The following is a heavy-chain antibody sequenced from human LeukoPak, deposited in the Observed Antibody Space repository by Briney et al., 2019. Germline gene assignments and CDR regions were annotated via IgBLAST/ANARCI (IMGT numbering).Heavy chain of an antibody. Sequence: ASVKISCKASGGTFSSYAISWVRQAPGQGLEWMGGIIPIFGTANYAQKFQGRVTITTDESTSTAYMELSSLRSEDTAVYYCARVTLGPNYYYYYMDVWGKGTTVTVSS. CDR1: GGTFSSYA. D-gene: IGHD1-26*01. V-gene: IGHV1-69*05. J-gene: IGHJ6*03. CDR3: ARVTLGPNYYYYYMDV. CDR2: IIPIFGTA.